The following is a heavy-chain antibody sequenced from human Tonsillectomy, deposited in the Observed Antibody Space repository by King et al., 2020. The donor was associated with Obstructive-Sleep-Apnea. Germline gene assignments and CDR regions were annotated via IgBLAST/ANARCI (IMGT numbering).Heavy chain of an antibody. V-gene: IGHV1-2*04. CDR2: INPNSGGT. D-gene: IGHD6-13*01. CDR1: GYTFIDYY. J-gene: IGHJ6*02. Sequence: QLVQSGAEVKKPGASVKVSCKAAGYTFIDYYMHWVRQAPGQGLEWMGWINPNSGGTHYAQKFQGWVTISRDTSINTAYMELSRLRSYDTAVYYCARELINSWYEKGMDVWGQGTTVTVSS. CDR3: ARELINSWYEKGMDV.